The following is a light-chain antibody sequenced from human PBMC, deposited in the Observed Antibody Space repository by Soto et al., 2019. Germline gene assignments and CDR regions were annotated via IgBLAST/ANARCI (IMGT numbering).Light chain of an antibody. V-gene: IGKV3-15*01. Sequence: EIVMTHSPATLSVSPGERATLSCRASQSVSNNLAWYQQKPGQAPRLLIYGASTRATAIPARFSGSGSGTEFTLTINSLQSEDFAVYFCQQYYNWPYTFGQGTKLEIK. J-gene: IGKJ2*01. CDR1: QSVSNN. CDR2: GAS. CDR3: QQYYNWPYT.